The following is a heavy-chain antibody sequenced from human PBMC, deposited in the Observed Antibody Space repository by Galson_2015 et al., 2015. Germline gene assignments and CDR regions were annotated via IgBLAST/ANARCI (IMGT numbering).Heavy chain of an antibody. CDR2: ISGRGDDT. D-gene: IGHD7-27*01. Sequence: SLRLSCAASGFTFSSYVMNWVRQAPGKGLEWVSSISGRGDDTFYADSVRGRFTIARDNSKNTVYLQMSSLRAEDTAVYVCVRRVRTATSNWGVFDVWGQGAVVTASS. CDR1: GFTFSSYV. V-gene: IGHV3-23*01. J-gene: IGHJ3*01. CDR3: VRRVRTATSNWGVFDV.